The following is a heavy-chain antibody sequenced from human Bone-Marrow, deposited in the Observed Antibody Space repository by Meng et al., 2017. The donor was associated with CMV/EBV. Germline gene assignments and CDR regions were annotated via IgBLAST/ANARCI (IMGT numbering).Heavy chain of an antibody. D-gene: IGHD3-3*01. Sequence: SETLSLTCTVSGGSVSSGSYYWSWIRQPPGKGLEWIGYIYYSGSTNYNPSLKSRVTISVDTSKNQFSLKLSAVTAADTAVYYCSRDPATYDFWSCYIRRDYYYGMDVWGQGTTVTVSS. CDR2: IYYSGST. CDR3: SRDPATYDFWSCYIRRDYYYGMDV. J-gene: IGHJ6*02. CDR1: GGSVSSGSYY. V-gene: IGHV4-61*01.